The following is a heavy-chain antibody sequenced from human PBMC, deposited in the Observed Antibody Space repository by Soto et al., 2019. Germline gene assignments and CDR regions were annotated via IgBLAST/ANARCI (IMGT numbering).Heavy chain of an antibody. J-gene: IGHJ4*02. Sequence: QVQLVQSGAEVKKPGASVKVSCKASGYTFTSYGISWVRQAPGQGLEWMGWISAYNGNTNYAQKLQGKVTMPTDTSTSTASMELRSLRSDDTAVDYCAGGPEVVPASTFYWGQGTLVTVSS. CDR2: ISAYNGNT. CDR1: GYTFTSYG. CDR3: AGGPEVVPASTFY. D-gene: IGHD2-2*01. V-gene: IGHV1-18*04.